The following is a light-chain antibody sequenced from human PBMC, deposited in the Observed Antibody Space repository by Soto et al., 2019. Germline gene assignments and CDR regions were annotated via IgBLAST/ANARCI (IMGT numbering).Light chain of an antibody. V-gene: IGLV2-14*01. CDR3: SSYTRSSTLV. CDR2: DVS. J-gene: IGLJ2*01. CDR1: SSDVGGYNY. Sequence: QSVLTQPASVSGSPGQSITISCTGTSSDVGGYNYVSWYHQHPGKAPKLMIYDVSNRPSGVSNRFSGSKSGNTASLTISGLQAENEADYYCSSYTRSSTLVFGGGTKLTVL.